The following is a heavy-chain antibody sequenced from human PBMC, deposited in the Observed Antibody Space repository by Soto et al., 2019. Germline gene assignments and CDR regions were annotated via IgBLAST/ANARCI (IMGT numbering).Heavy chain of an antibody. CDR2: VYYSGTT. J-gene: IGHJ4*02. D-gene: IGHD6-19*01. Sequence: WETLSLTCTVSGGSMDSGDYYWSWIRQPPGKGLEWIGYVYYSGTTNYNPFLKSRVTLSLDKSKNQFSLKMNSVTAADTAVYFCARSVAVPGAHIDYWGQGTQVTVS. V-gene: IGHV4-61*08. CDR1: GGSMDSGDYY. CDR3: ARSVAVPGAHIDY.